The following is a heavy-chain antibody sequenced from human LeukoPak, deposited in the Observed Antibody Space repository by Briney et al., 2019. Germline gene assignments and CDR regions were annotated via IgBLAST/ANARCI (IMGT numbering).Heavy chain of an antibody. D-gene: IGHD6-13*01. CDR1: GGSISSGSYY. V-gene: IGHV4-30-2*01. Sequence: SQTLSLTCTGSGGSISSGSYYWSWIRQPPGKGLEWIGYIYHSGSTYYNPSLKSRVTISVDRSKNQFSLKLSSVTAADTAVYYCARDRQLRRGAFDIWGQGTMVTVSS. CDR3: ARDRQLRRGAFDI. CDR2: IYHSGST. J-gene: IGHJ3*02.